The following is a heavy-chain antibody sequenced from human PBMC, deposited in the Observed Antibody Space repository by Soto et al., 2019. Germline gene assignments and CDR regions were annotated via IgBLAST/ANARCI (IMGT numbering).Heavy chain of an antibody. J-gene: IGHJ6*02. CDR3: ARGSPYGERPSYYYGMDV. D-gene: IGHD4-17*01. CDR2: IYPGDSDT. Sequence: GESLKISCKGSGYSFTSYWIGWVRQMPGKGLEWVGIIYPGDSDTRYSPSFQGQVTISADKSISTAYLQWSSLKASDTAMYYCARGSPYGERPSYYYGMDVWGQGTTVTVSS. V-gene: IGHV5-51*01. CDR1: GYSFTSYW.